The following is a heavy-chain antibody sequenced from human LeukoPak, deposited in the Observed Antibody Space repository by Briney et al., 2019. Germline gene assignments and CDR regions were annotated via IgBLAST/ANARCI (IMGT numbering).Heavy chain of an antibody. J-gene: IGHJ4*02. CDR3: AKRDDSGGNLVDL. Sequence: PSETLSLTCTVSGGSIRSGSHYWAWIRQPPGKGLEWIGSIYYSGSTYYNPSLENRITISIDTSKNHFSLKLSSLSAADTSVYYCAKRDDSGGNLVDLWGQGTLVTVS. D-gene: IGHD3-22*01. CDR2: IYYSGST. V-gene: IGHV4-39*02. CDR1: GGSIRSGSHY.